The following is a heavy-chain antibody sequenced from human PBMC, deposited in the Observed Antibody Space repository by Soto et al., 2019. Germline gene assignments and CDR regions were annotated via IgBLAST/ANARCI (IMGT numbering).Heavy chain of an antibody. Sequence: GESQKISCQCSGYTFSNFWIGWVRQLPGKGLEWMGIIYPGDHETRYSPSFHGKVTISADKSINTAYLQWNSLEASDTAFYFCARSPRSSPYFDYWGQGALVTVYS. D-gene: IGHD6-13*01. CDR2: IYPGDHET. CDR1: GYTFSNFW. V-gene: IGHV5-51*01. CDR3: ARSPRSSPYFDY. J-gene: IGHJ4*02.